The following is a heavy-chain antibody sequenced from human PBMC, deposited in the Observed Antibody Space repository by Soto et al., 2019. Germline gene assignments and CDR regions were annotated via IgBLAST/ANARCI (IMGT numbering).Heavy chain of an antibody. Sequence: EVQLVESGGGLVQPGRSLRLSCAASGFTFDDYAMHWVRHAPGKGLEWVSGISWNSGSIGYADSVKGRFTISRDNAKNSLYLQMNSLRAEDTALYYGAKDIDEKQLVRNNWFDPWGQGTLVTVSS. CDR1: GFTFDDYA. CDR3: AKDIDEKQLVRNNWFDP. CDR2: ISWNSGSI. J-gene: IGHJ5*02. D-gene: IGHD6-13*01. V-gene: IGHV3-9*01.